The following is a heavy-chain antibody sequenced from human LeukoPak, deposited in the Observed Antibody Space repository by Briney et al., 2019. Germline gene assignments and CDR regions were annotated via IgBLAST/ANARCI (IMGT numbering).Heavy chain of an antibody. Sequence: PGGSLRLSCAASGFTVSSNYMSWVRQAPGKGLEWVAGISGSGGGTNYADSVKGRFTISRDNPKNTLYLQMNSLGAEDTAVYFCAKRGVVIRVILVGFHKEAYYFDSWGQGALVTVSS. J-gene: IGHJ4*02. D-gene: IGHD3-22*01. CDR3: AKRGVVIRVILVGFHKEAYYFDS. CDR2: ISGSGGGT. V-gene: IGHV3-23*01. CDR1: GFTVSSNY.